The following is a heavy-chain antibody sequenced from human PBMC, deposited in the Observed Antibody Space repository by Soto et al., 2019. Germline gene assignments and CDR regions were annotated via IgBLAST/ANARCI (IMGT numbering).Heavy chain of an antibody. CDR3: VRTAREGAVAPHWFDR. J-gene: IGHJ5*02. Sequence: PSETLSLTCTVSGASIRSTDSYWSWIRQAPGKGLEWIGYVYYTGSTYYNPSLMSRLTISVDTSKNQFSLKLTSVTAAETAVYYCVRTAREGAVAPHWFDRWGQGTQVTVSS. CDR2: VYYTGST. V-gene: IGHV4-30-4*01. CDR1: GASIRSTDSY. D-gene: IGHD2-21*02.